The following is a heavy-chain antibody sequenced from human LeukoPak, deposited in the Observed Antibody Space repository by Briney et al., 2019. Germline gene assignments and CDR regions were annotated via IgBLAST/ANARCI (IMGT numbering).Heavy chain of an antibody. CDR3: ARDTGYSYGYYYYGMDV. Sequence: ASVKVSCKASGYTFTSYAISWVRQAPGQGLEWMGGIIPIFGTANYAQKFQGRVTITADESTSTAYMELSSLRSEDTAVYYCARDTGYSYGYYYYGMDVWGQGTTVTVSS. CDR2: IIPIFGTA. J-gene: IGHJ6*02. V-gene: IGHV1-69*13. D-gene: IGHD5-18*01. CDR1: GYTFTSYA.